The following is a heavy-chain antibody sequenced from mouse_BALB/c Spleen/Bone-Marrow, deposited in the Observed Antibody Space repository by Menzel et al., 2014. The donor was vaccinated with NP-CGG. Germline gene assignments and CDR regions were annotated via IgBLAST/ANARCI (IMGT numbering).Heavy chain of an antibody. V-gene: IGHV5-17*02. D-gene: IGHD2-14*01. CDR2: IISGSNTF. Sequence: EVHLVESGGDLVQPGGSRKLCCAASGFTFSAFGMHWVRQAPERGLEWVAYIISGSNTFYYSDKVKGRFSISRDNPKSTLFLQMHSIMSVDPAMYYCASSRYDVGWFAYWVQGTLVPVSP. CDR3: ASSRYDVGWFAY. CDR1: GFTFSAFG. J-gene: IGHJ3*01.